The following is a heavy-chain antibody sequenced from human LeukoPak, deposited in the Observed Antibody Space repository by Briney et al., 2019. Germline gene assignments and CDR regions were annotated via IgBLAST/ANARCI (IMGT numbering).Heavy chain of an antibody. Sequence: GASVKVSCKASGGTFSSYAISWVRQAPGQGLEWMGGIIPIFGTANYAQKFQGRVTTTTDESTSTAYMELSSLRSEDTAVYYCARDDSSGYYTQNNWGQGTLVTVSS. CDR2: IIPIFGTA. D-gene: IGHD3-22*01. J-gene: IGHJ4*02. CDR3: ARDDSSGYYTQNN. V-gene: IGHV1-69*05. CDR1: GGTFSSYA.